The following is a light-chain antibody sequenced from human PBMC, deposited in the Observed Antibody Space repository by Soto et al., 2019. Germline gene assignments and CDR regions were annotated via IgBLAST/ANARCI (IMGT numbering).Light chain of an antibody. V-gene: IGKV1-12*01. Sequence: DIEMTQSPSSVSASVGDRVTITCRASQRISSWLAWYQQKPGTVPKLLIYVASNLEEGVPSRFSGSGSGTDFTLTISSLQPEDFATYYCQQANSFPLPFGGGTKVEIK. CDR2: VAS. CDR1: QRISSW. J-gene: IGKJ4*01. CDR3: QQANSFPLP.